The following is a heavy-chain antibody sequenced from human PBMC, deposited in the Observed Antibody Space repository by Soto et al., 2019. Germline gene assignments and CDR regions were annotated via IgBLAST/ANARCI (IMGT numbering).Heavy chain of an antibody. CDR1: GYSFIDYG. V-gene: IGHV1-18*01. CDR2: ISGYNGNT. J-gene: IGHJ3*02. CDR3: ARVVWGLLSKAFDI. Sequence: ASVKVSCKASGYSFIDYGITWVRQVPGQGLEWMGWISGYNGNTNYSQRLQGRVTMTRDTSASTAYMELSSLRSEDTAVYYCARVVWGLLSKAFDIWGQGTMVTVS. D-gene: IGHD1-26*01.